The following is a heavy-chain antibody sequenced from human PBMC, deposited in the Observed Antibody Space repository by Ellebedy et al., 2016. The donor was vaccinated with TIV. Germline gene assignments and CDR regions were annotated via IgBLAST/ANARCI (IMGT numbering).Heavy chain of an antibody. CDR1: GFTVSSNY. CDR2: IYSSGGT. CDR3: ARLGVGADFDY. V-gene: IGHV3-53*01. Sequence: GESLKISCAASGFTVSSNYMSWVRQAPGRGLEWVSTIYSSGGTYYAGSVKGRFTISRDNSKNTLYLQMNSLRAEDTAVYYCARLGVGADFDYWGQGTLVTVSS. D-gene: IGHD1-26*01. J-gene: IGHJ4*02.